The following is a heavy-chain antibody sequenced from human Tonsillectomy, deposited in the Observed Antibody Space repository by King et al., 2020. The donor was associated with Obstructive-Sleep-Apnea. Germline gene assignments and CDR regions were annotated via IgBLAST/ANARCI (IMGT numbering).Heavy chain of an antibody. CDR3: ARDLITGEGSQYAFDI. CDR1: GFTFISYG. V-gene: IGHV3-21*06. D-gene: IGHD1-20*01. Sequence: EVQLVESGGGLVKPGGSLRLSCAASGFTFISYGMNWVRQAPGKVLEWVSSISSSSSYMYYADSLKGRFTISRDNAKNSLYLQMNSLRAEDTAVYYCARDLITGEGSQYAFDIWGQGTMVTVSS. CDR2: ISSSSSYM. J-gene: IGHJ3*02.